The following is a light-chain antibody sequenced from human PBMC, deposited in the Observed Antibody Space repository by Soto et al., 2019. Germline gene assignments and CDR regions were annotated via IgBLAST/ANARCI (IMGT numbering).Light chain of an antibody. CDR3: SSYTSSSTLYV. Sequence: QSALTQPASVSGSPGQSITISCTGTSSDVGGYNYVSWYQQHPGKAPKLMIYDVSNRPSGVSNRFSGSKSGNTASLTSSGLQAEDEADYYCSSYTSSSTLYVFGPGTKLTVL. J-gene: IGLJ1*01. V-gene: IGLV2-14*01. CDR2: DVS. CDR1: SSDVGGYNY.